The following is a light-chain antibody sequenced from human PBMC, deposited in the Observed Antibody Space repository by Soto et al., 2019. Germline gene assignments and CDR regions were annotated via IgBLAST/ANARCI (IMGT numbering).Light chain of an antibody. J-gene: IGLJ1*01. CDR2: DVS. CDR3: SSYTSSSNYV. Sequence: QSALTQPASVSGSPGQSITISCTGTSSDVGGYNYVSWYQQHPGKAPKLMIYDVSNPPSGVSNRFSGSKSGNTASLTISGLQAEDEADYYCSSYTSSSNYVFGPGTKLTVL. V-gene: IGLV2-14*01. CDR1: SSDVGGYNY.